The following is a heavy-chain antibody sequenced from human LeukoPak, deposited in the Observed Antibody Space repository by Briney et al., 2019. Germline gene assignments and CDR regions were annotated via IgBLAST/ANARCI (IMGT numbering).Heavy chain of an antibody. CDR3: ARDCSGGSCYSFDY. J-gene: IGHJ4*02. CDR2: IYTSGST. V-gene: IGHV4-61*02. CDR1: GGSISSGSYY. D-gene: IGHD2-15*01. Sequence: PSETLSLTCTVSGGSISSGSYYWSWIRQPAGKGLEWIGRIYTSGSTNYNPSLKSRVTISVDKSKNQFSLKLSSVTAADTAVYYCARDCSGGSCYSFDYWGQGTLVTVSS.